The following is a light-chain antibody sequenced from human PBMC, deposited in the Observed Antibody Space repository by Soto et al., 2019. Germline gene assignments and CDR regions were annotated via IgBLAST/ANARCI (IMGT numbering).Light chain of an antibody. Sequence: QAVVTQPASVSGSPGQSITISCTGSSSNVGAYNYVSWYQQHPGIAPKLIIYEINNRPSGVSSRFSGSKSGNTASLTISGLQAEDEGDYYCSSYTTSATLVFGGGTKVTVL. J-gene: IGLJ3*02. CDR3: SSYTTSATLV. V-gene: IGLV2-14*01. CDR1: SSNVGAYNY. CDR2: EIN.